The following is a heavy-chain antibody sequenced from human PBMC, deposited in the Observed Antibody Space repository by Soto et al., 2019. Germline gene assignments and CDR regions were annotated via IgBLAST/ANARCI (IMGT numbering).Heavy chain of an antibody. V-gene: IGHV3-72*01. CDR1: GFTFSDHY. CDR2: TRNKANSYTT. CDR3: ASVGSGNDAFDI. J-gene: IGHJ3*02. Sequence: GGSLRLSCAASGFTFSDHYMDWVRQAPGKGLEWVGRTRNKANSYTTECAASVKGRFTISRYDSKNSLYLQMNSLKTEDTAVYYCASVGSGNDAFDIWGQGTMVTVSS. D-gene: IGHD1-26*01.